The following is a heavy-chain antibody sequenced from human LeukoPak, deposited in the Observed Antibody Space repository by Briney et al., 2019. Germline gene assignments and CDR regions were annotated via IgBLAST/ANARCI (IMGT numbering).Heavy chain of an antibody. D-gene: IGHD3-10*01. V-gene: IGHV4-59*01. CDR1: AVSISINY. Sequence: SETLSLTCTVSAVSISINYWSWLRQPQGKGLGWIGYNYYSGSTNYNPSRKSRVTMAVDTSKNQFSLKLSSVNAADTAVYYCARTEYYFDHWGQGTLVTVSS. CDR3: ARTEYYFDH. J-gene: IGHJ4*02. CDR2: NYYSGST.